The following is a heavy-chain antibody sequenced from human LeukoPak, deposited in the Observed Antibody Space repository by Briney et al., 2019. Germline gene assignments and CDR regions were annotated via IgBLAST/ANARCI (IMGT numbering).Heavy chain of an antibody. CDR2: IYYSGST. CDR1: GGSISSSSYY. Sequence: MPSETLSLTCTVSGGSISSSSYYWGWIRQPPGKGLEWIGSIYYSGSTYYNPSLKSRVTISVDTSKNQFSLKLSSVTAADTAVYYCARGPTSPHPGPFDYWGQGTLVTVSS. CDR3: ARGPTSPHPGPFDY. V-gene: IGHV4-39*07. J-gene: IGHJ4*02.